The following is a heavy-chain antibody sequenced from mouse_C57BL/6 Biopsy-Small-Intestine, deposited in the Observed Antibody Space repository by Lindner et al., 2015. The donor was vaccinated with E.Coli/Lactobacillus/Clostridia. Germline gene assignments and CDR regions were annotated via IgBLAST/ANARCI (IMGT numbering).Heavy chain of an antibody. D-gene: IGHD1-1*01. CDR3: AREPYYGSSYYFDY. CDR2: IYPRSGNT. CDR1: GYTFTSYG. Sequence: VQLQESGAELARPGASVKLSCKASGYTFTSYGISWVKQRTGQGLEWIGEIYPRSGNTYYNEKFKGKATLTADKSSSTAYMELRSLTSEDSAVYFCAREPYYGSSYYFDYWGQGTTLTVSS. V-gene: IGHV1-81*01. J-gene: IGHJ2*01.